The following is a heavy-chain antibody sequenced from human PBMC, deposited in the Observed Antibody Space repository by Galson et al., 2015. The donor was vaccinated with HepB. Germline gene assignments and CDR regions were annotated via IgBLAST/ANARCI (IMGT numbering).Heavy chain of an antibody. D-gene: IGHD4-17*01. CDR2: INNDGSIT. V-gene: IGHV3-74*01. CDR1: GFTFSNYW. Sequence: SLRLSCAASGFTFSNYWMHWVRQAPGKRLVWVSHINNDGSITNYADSVKGRFTISRDNAKNTLYLQMNSLRAEDTAVYYCARDPRPYGDYVVPHYWGQGTLAIVSS. CDR3: ARDPRPYGDYVVPHY. J-gene: IGHJ4*02.